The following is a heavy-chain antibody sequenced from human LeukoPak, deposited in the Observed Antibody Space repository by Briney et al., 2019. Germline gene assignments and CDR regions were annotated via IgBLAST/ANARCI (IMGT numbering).Heavy chain of an antibody. J-gene: IGHJ4*02. CDR1: GFTFSSYA. V-gene: IGHV3-23*01. CDR3: AKALIGARLCDY. CDR2: VSGSGNST. D-gene: IGHD6-6*01. Sequence: GGSLRLSCAASGFTFSSYAMTWVRQAPGKGLEWVSGVSGSGNSTYYADSLKGRFTISRDNSKNTLYLQMNSLRAEDTAVYYCAKALIGARLCDYWGQGTLVTVSS.